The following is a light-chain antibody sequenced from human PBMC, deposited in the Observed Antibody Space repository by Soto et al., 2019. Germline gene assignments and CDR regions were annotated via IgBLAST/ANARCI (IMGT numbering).Light chain of an antibody. CDR2: DVS. CDR3: QQYNTFWT. CDR1: QTVSSNF. V-gene: IGKV3-20*01. Sequence: IVLTQSPGTLSLSPGERATLSCRASQTVSSNFLAWYQEKPGQGPRLLIYDVSNRATGIPARFSGSGSGTDFTLTISSLQPDDFATYYCQQYNTFWTFGQGTKVDIK. J-gene: IGKJ1*01.